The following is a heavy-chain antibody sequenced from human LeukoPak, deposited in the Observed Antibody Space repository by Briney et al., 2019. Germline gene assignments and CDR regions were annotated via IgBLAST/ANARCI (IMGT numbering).Heavy chain of an antibody. V-gene: IGHV3-23*01. CDR1: GFTFSRYA. J-gene: IGHJ6*03. D-gene: IGHD1-26*01. CDR3: AKDSGVTYYNFYYYLDV. Sequence: GGSLRLSCAASGFTFSRYAMCCVRQAPGKGLEWGSVISCSVGTIYYADSVKGRFSISRDNSKQTLYLQINSLRAEDTAVYCCAKDSGVTYYNFYYYLDVWGKGTTVTVSS. CDR2: ISCSVGTI.